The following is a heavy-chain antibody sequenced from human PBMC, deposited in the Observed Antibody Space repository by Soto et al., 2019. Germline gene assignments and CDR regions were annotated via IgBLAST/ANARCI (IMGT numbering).Heavy chain of an antibody. Sequence: GGSLRLSCAASGFSFSTYNMIWVRQAPGKGLEWVSSISRSSTYIYYADSMKGRFTISRDNAKNSLYLQMNSLRAEDTAVYYCARDGMVRGRGRGWFDPWGQGTLVTVSS. CDR3: ARDGMVRGRGRGWFDP. D-gene: IGHD3-10*01. CDR2: ISRSSTYI. J-gene: IGHJ5*02. V-gene: IGHV3-21*01. CDR1: GFSFSTYN.